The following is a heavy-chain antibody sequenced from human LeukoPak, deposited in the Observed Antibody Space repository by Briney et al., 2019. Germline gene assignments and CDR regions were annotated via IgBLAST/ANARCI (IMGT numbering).Heavy chain of an antibody. D-gene: IGHD2-2*02. Sequence: SETLSLTCTVSGYSISSGYYWGWIRPPPGKGLEWIGSIYHSGSTYYNPSLKSRVTISVDTSKNQFSLKLSSVTAADTAVYYCAREVVVVPAAIIWFDPWGQGTLVTVSS. CDR2: IYHSGST. CDR3: AREVVVVPAAIIWFDP. J-gene: IGHJ5*02. V-gene: IGHV4-38-2*02. CDR1: GYSISSGYY.